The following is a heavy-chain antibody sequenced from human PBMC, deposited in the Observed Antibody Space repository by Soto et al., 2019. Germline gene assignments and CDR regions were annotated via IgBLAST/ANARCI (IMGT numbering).Heavy chain of an antibody. Sequence: PGGSLRLSCAASGFTFSSYGMHWVRQAPGKGLEWVAVIWYDGSNKYYADSVKGRFTISRDNSKNTLYLQMNSLRAEDTAVYYCARGIVDTAMAVYYFDYWGQGTLVTVSS. D-gene: IGHD5-18*01. V-gene: IGHV3-33*01. CDR3: ARGIVDTAMAVYYFDY. CDR2: IWYDGSNK. J-gene: IGHJ4*02. CDR1: GFTFSSYG.